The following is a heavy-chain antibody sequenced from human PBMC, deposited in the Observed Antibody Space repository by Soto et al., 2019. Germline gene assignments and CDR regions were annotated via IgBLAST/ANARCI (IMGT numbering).Heavy chain of an antibody. J-gene: IGHJ4*02. D-gene: IGHD2-8*01. CDR1: GYTFTSYG. CDR3: AGVPGEEVYAPYFDY. V-gene: IGHV1-18*01. Sequence: QVPLVQSGAEVKKPGASVKVSCKASGYTFTSYGISWVRQAPGQGLEWMGWISAYNGNTNYAQKLQGRVTMTTDTSTSTAYMELRSLRSDDTAVYYCAGVPGEEVYAPYFDYWGQGTLVTVSS. CDR2: ISAYNGNT.